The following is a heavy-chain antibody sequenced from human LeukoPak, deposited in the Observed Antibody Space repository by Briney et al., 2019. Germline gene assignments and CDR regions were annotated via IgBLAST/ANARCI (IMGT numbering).Heavy chain of an antibody. CDR3: AREGYYGSGSPPSLYFDY. J-gene: IGHJ4*02. Sequence: GGSLRLSCAAYGFTFRNYVIHWVRQAPGKGLEWVAVTSSDLNVKLYADSVKGRFTISRDNSRSTLYLQMNSLRPEDTAIYYCAREGYYGSGSPPSLYFDYWGQGTLVTVSS. CDR2: TSSDLNVK. CDR1: GFTFRNYV. V-gene: IGHV3-30-3*01. D-gene: IGHD3-10*01.